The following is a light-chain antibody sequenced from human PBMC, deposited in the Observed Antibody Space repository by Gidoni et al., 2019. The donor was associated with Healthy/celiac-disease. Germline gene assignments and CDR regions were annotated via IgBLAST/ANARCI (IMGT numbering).Light chain of an antibody. CDR2: AAS. V-gene: IGKV1-39*01. CDR3: QQSYSTPPNT. CDR1: QSISSY. Sequence: DIQMTQSPSSLSASVGDRVTITCRASQSISSYLNWYPQKPGKAPKLLIYAASSLQSGVPSRFSGSGSGTDFTLTISSLQPEDFATYYCQQSYSTPPNTFGQGTKLEIK. J-gene: IGKJ2*01.